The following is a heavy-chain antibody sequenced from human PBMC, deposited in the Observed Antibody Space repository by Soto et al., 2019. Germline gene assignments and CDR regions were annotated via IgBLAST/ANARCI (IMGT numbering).Heavy chain of an antibody. CDR2: ISSSSSTI. V-gene: IGHV3-48*02. Sequence: PGGSLRLSCAASGFTFSSYSMNWVRQAPGKGLEWVSYISSSSSTIYYADSVKGRFTISRDNAKNSLYLQMNSLRDEDTAVYYCARYGQYYDSSGYYPLLDAFDIWGQGTMVTVSS. CDR1: GFTFSSYS. J-gene: IGHJ3*02. D-gene: IGHD3-22*01. CDR3: ARYGQYYDSSGYYPLLDAFDI.